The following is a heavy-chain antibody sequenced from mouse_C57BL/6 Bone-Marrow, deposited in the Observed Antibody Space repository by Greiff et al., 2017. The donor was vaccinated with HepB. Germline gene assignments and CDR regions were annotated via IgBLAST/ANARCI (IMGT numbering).Heavy chain of an antibody. Sequence: EVMLVESGGGLVQPGGSLKLSCAASGFTFSDYYMYWVRQTPEKRLEWVAYISNGGGSTYYPDTVKGRFTISRDNAKNTLYLQMSRLKSEDTAMYYCARHVTTGSSTRNYAMDYWGQGTSVTVSS. CDR2: ISNGGGST. D-gene: IGHD1-1*01. J-gene: IGHJ4*01. V-gene: IGHV5-12*01. CDR3: ARHVTTGSSTRNYAMDY. CDR1: GFTFSDYY.